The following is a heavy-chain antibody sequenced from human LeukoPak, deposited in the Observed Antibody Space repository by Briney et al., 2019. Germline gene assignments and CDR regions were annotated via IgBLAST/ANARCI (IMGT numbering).Heavy chain of an antibody. CDR3: PTDRAAAGTR. Sequence: GRCLRLSCAASGFTFSSYAMHWVPEAPGKGLEWVAVISYDGSKKYYADSVKGRFTISRHNSKNTLYLQMNRLRAEDTAVYYCPTDRAAAGTRWGQGTLVTVSS. J-gene: IGHJ4*02. CDR2: ISYDGSKK. V-gene: IGHV3-30*14. CDR1: GFTFSSYA. D-gene: IGHD6-13*01.